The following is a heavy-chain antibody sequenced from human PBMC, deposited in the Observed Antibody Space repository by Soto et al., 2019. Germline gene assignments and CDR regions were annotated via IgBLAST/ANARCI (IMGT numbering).Heavy chain of an antibody. J-gene: IGHJ4*02. CDR3: AKRATGNYFDY. Sequence: PGGSLRLSCAASGFTFSNYAMNWVRQAPGKGLEWVSVISGSGGSTYYADSVKGRFTISRDNSKNTLHLQMNSLRAEDTAVYYCAKRATGNYFDYWGQGTLVTGSS. D-gene: IGHD1-1*01. CDR2: ISGSGGST. CDR1: GFTFSNYA. V-gene: IGHV3-23*01.